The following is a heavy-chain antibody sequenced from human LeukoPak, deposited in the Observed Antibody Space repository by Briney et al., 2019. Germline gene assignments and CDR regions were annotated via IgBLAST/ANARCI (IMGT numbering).Heavy chain of an antibody. Sequence: GGSLRLSCAASGFTFSSYAMHWVRQAPGKGLEWVAVISYDGSNKYYADSVKGRFTISRDNSKNTLYLQMNRLRAEDTAVYYCAKVGGSSRGQGTLVTVSS. J-gene: IGHJ4*02. D-gene: IGHD2-15*01. V-gene: IGHV3-30-3*01. CDR2: ISYDGSNK. CDR1: GFTFSSYA. CDR3: AKVGGSS.